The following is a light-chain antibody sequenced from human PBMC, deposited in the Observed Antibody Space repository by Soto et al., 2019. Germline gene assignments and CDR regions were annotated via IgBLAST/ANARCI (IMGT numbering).Light chain of an antibody. CDR3: QQYNGWPLT. Sequence: EIVMTQSPATLSVSPGERTTLSCRASQSVSSNLAWYQQKPGQTPILLIYVASTRATGIPARFSGSGSGTEFPLTSSSLQSEGFAVYYCQQYNGWPLTFGGGTKVEFK. J-gene: IGKJ4*01. V-gene: IGKV3-15*01. CDR1: QSVSSN. CDR2: VAS.